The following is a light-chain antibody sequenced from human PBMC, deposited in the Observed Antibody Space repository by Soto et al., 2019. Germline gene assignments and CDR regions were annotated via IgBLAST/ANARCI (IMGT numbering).Light chain of an antibody. CDR3: CSYAGTNTFV. CDR1: SSDVGSYNL. CDR2: EGN. Sequence: QSALTQPASVSGSPGQSITISCTGTSSDVGSYNLVSWYQQHPGKAPKLLIYEGNKRPSGVSNRFSGSKSANTASLTISWLHTEDEADYYCCSYAGTNTFVFGTGTKLTVL. J-gene: IGLJ1*01. V-gene: IGLV2-23*01.